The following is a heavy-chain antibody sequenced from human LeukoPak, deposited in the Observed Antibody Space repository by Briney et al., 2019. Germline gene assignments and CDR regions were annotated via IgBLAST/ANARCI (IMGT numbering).Heavy chain of an antibody. Sequence: PSETLSLTCTVSGGSISSGSYYWSWIRQPAGKGLEWIGRIYTSGSTNYNPSLKSRVTISVDTSKNQFSLKLSSVTAADTAVYYCARGRFLRWLQYYYYMDVWGKGTTVTVSS. CDR2: IYTSGST. J-gene: IGHJ6*03. CDR3: ARGRFLRWLQYYYYMDV. CDR1: GGSISSGSYY. V-gene: IGHV4-61*02. D-gene: IGHD5-24*01.